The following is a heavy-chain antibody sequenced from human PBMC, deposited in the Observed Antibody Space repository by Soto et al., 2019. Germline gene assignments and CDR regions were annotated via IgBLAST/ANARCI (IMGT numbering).Heavy chain of an antibody. CDR3: ARTLIDFWSGYYWAPFDY. Sequence: ASVKVSCKASGCTFSSYAISWVRQAPGQGLEWMGWINADNGNTKYSQKIQGRVTITRDTSASTAYMELSSLRSEDTAVYYCARTLIDFWSGYYWAPFDYWGQGTLVTVSS. J-gene: IGHJ4*02. CDR1: GCTFSSYA. V-gene: IGHV1-3*01. D-gene: IGHD3-3*01. CDR2: INADNGNT.